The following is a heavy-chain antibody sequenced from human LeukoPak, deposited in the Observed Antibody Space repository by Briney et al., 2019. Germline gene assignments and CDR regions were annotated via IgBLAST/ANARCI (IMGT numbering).Heavy chain of an antibody. CDR1: GYTFISYG. CDR2: ISTYNGNT. Sequence: ASVKVSCKASGYTFISYGINWVRQAPGHGLEWMGWISTYNGNTNYAQKFQGRVTMTTDTSTSTAYMEVKSLRSDDTAVYYCAREWAGGYSYGPYLDYWGQGTLVTVSS. V-gene: IGHV1-18*04. J-gene: IGHJ4*02. D-gene: IGHD5-18*01. CDR3: AREWAGGYSYGPYLDY.